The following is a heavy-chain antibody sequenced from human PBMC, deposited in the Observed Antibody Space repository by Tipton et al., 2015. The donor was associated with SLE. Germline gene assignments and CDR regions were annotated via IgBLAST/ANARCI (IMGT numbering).Heavy chain of an antibody. CDR2: IYYSGST. J-gene: IGHJ3*02. CDR1: GGSISSGGYY. Sequence: TLSLTCTVSGGSISSGGYYWSWIRQHPGKGLEWIGYIYYSGSTYYNPSLKSRVTISVDTSKNQFSLKLSSVTAADTAVYYCARTTMRVVASHAFDIWGQGTMVTVSS. D-gene: IGHD3-22*01. V-gene: IGHV4-31*03. CDR3: ARTTMRVVASHAFDI.